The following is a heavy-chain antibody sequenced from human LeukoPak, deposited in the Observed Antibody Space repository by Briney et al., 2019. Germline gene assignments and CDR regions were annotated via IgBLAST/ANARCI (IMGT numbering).Heavy chain of an antibody. Sequence: SSETLSLTCTVSGGSISSSSYYWGWIRQPPGKGLEWIGSIYYSGSTYYNPSLKSRVTISVDTSKNQFSLKLSSVTAADTAVYYCARGPLETVGATDFDYWGQGTLVTVSS. CDR2: IYYSGST. J-gene: IGHJ4*02. CDR1: GGSISSSSYY. V-gene: IGHV4-39*01. D-gene: IGHD1-26*01. CDR3: ARGPLETVGATDFDY.